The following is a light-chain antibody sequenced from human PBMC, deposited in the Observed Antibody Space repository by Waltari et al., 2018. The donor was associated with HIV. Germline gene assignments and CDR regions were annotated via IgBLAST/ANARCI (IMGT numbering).Light chain of an antibody. Sequence: QSALTQPRSVSGSPGPSVTISCTGTSRDVCGYDSVSWYLQHPGKVPKLIIYEVIKRPSGVPDRFSGSKSGNTASLTISGLQTEDEADYFCCSYAGTYTYVLFGGGTKLTVL. CDR3: CSYAGTYTYVL. V-gene: IGLV2-11*01. CDR2: EVI. CDR1: SRDVCGYDS. J-gene: IGLJ3*02.